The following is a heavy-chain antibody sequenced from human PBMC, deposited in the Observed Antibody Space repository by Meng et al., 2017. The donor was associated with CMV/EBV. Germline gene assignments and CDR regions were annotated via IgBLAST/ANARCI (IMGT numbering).Heavy chain of an antibody. CDR2: ISSSSSTI. CDR3: WRFGVSQGFDY. D-gene: IGHD3-10*01. CDR1: GFTFSSYS. J-gene: IGHJ4*02. V-gene: IGHV3-48*04. Sequence: GESLKISCAASGFTFSSYSMNWVRQAPGKGLEWVSYISSSSSTIYYADSVKGRFTISRENAKNSLYLQMNSLRAEDTAVYYCWRFGVSQGFDYWGQGTLVTVSS.